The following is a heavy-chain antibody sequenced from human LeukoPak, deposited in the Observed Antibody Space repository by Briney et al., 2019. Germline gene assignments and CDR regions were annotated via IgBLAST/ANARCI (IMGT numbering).Heavy chain of an antibody. D-gene: IGHD3-3*01. CDR1: GYTFTSYD. CDR2: MNPNSGNT. CDR3: ARARITIFGVVTDFDY. J-gene: IGHJ4*02. Sequence: ASVKVSCKASGYTFTSYDINWVRQATGQGLEWMGWMNPNSGNTGYAQKFQGRVTMTRNTSISTAYMELSSLRSEDTAVYYCARARITIFGVVTDFDYWGQGTLVTVSS. V-gene: IGHV1-8*01.